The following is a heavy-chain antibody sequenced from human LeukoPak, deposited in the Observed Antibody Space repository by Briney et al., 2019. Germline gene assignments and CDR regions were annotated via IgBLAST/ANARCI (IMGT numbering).Heavy chain of an antibody. Sequence: SETLSLTCTVSGGSISTYYWSWIRQPPGKGLEWIGYIYTSGSTVYNPSLKSRVTISLDTSNNQFSLNLNSVTAADTAVYYCARSRGRKVTPFDYWGQGILVTVSS. D-gene: IGHD3-10*01. CDR1: GGSISTYY. CDR2: IYTSGST. CDR3: ARSRGRKVTPFDY. J-gene: IGHJ4*02. V-gene: IGHV4-4*09.